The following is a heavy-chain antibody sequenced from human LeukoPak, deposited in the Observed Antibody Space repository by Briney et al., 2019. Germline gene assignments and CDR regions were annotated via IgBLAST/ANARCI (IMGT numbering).Heavy chain of an antibody. J-gene: IGHJ6*02. V-gene: IGHV3-30*18. CDR1: GFTFSSYG. CDR3: AKVEGFVVVTAIPPYYYYGMDV. Sequence: GGSLRLSCAASGFTFSSYGMHWVRQAPGKGLEWVAVISYDGSNKHYADSVKGRFTISRDNSKNTLYLQMNSLRAEDTAVYYCAKVEGFVVVTAIPPYYYYGMDVWGQGTTVTVSS. CDR2: ISYDGSNK. D-gene: IGHD2-21*02.